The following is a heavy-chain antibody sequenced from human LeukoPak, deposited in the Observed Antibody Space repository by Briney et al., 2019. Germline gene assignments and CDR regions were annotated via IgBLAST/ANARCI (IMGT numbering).Heavy chain of an antibody. V-gene: IGHV1-2*02. D-gene: IGHD1-26*01. CDR3: AGGYQSGSLDY. J-gene: IGHJ4*02. CDR1: XYTXXSYD. Sequence: ASVXXSCKXSXYTXXSYDINXVRQATGQGLEWMGWINPNSGGTNYAQKFQGRVTMTRDTSISTAYMELSRLRSDDTAVYYCAGGYQSGSLDYWGQGTLVTVSS. CDR2: INPNSGGT.